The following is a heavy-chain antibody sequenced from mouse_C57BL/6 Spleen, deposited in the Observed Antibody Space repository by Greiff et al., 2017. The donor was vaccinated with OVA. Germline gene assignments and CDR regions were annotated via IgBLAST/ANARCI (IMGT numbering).Heavy chain of an antibody. CDR1: GYTFTSYW. Sequence: VQLQQPGAELVKPGASVKLSCKASGYTFTSYWMHWVKQRPGQGLEWIGMIHTNSGSTNYNEKFKSKATLTVDKSASTAYMQLSSLTSEDSAVYYCARTGTYYSNYFDYWGQGTTLTVSS. J-gene: IGHJ2*01. V-gene: IGHV1-64*01. D-gene: IGHD2-5*01. CDR2: IHTNSGST. CDR3: ARTGTYYSNYFDY.